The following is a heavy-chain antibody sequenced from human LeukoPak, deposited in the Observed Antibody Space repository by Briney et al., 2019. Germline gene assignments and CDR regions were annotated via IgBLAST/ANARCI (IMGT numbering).Heavy chain of an antibody. CDR2: IYYSGST. D-gene: IGHD6-13*01. Sequence: SETLSLTCTVSGGSISSYYWSWIRQPPGKGLEWIGYIYYSGSTNYNPSLKSRVTISGDTSKNQFSLKLRSVTAADTAVYYCARVYYSSSYDYWYFDLWGRGTLVTVSS. CDR3: ARVYYSSSYDYWYFDL. V-gene: IGHV4-59*01. CDR1: GGSISSYY. J-gene: IGHJ2*01.